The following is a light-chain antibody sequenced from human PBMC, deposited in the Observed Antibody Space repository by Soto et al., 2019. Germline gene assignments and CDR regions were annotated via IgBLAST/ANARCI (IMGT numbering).Light chain of an antibody. CDR3: QQYSSYSWT. J-gene: IGKJ1*01. Sequence: DIQMTQSPSTLSASVGARVTISCWASQSISTWLAWYQQKPGKAPKLLIDDAFSLESGVPSRFSGSGSGTEFTLTSSSLQPADFATYYGQQYSSYSWTFGQGTKVEIK. CDR1: QSISTW. CDR2: DAF. V-gene: IGKV1-5*01.